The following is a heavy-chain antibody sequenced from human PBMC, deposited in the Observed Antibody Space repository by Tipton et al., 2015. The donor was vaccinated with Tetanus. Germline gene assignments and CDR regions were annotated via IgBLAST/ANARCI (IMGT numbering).Heavy chain of an antibody. J-gene: IGHJ6*02. CDR3: ARDRGDYIYYGMDV. CDR2: IDPNSGGT. D-gene: IGHD3-22*01. Sequence: QLVQSGAEMKKPGASVKVSCKASGYTFTGYYIYWVRQAPGQGLEWMGWIDPNSGGTVYAQKFQGRVPMTRDTSSSTAYMELRSLRSDDTAVFYCARDRGDYIYYGMDVWGPGTTVTVS. V-gene: IGHV1-2*02. CDR1: GYTFTGYY.